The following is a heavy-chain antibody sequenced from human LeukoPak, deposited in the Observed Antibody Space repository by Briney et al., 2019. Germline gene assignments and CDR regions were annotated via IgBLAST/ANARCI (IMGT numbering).Heavy chain of an antibody. J-gene: IGHJ4*02. Sequence: GGSLRLSCTASGFTFGDHAVSWVRQAPGKGLEWVGFIRSKAYGGTADYAASVKGRFTISRDDSKSIAYLQMNSLKTEDTAMYYCTRVYYWGQGTLVTVSS. CDR1: GFTFGDHA. CDR3: TRVYY. V-gene: IGHV3-49*04. CDR2: IRSKAYGGTA.